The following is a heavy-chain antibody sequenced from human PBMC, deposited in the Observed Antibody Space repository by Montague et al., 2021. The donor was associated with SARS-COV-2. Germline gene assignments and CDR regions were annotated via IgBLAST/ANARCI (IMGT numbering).Heavy chain of an antibody. J-gene: IGHJ4*02. CDR1: GGSISGSSYY. Sequence: SETLSLTCTVTGGSISGSSYYWGWIRQSPGKGLEWIASVDYSGNTNYSPSLKSRLTISVDTSKNQFSLKLTSVTAADTALYYCARREYSYGWGDWGQGTLVTVSS. CDR2: VDYSGNT. CDR3: ARREYSYGWGD. D-gene: IGHD5-18*01. V-gene: IGHV4-39*01.